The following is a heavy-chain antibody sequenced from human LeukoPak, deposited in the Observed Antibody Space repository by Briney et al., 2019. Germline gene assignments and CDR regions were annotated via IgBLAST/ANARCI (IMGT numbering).Heavy chain of an antibody. D-gene: IGHD6-19*01. CDR2: ISSSSSYI. Sequence: GGSLRLSCAASGFTFSSYSMNWVRQAPGKGLEWVSSISSSSSYIYYADPVKGRFTISRDNAKNSLYLQMNSLRAEDTAVYYCARDSIAVAGTGVDYWGQGTLVTVSS. CDR3: ARDSIAVAGTGVDY. J-gene: IGHJ4*02. CDR1: GFTFSSYS. V-gene: IGHV3-21*04.